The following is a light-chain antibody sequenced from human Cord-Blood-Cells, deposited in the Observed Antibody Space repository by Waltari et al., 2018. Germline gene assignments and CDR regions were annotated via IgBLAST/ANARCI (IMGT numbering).Light chain of an antibody. CDR3: QQYYSTPWT. Sequence: DIVMTQSPDSLAVSLGERATINCKSSQSVLYSSNNKNYLAWYQQKPGQPPKLLIYWASTRESGVPDRFSGSGSGTDFTRTISSLQAEDVAVDYCQQYYSTPWTFGQGTKVEIK. CDR1: QSVLYSSNNKNY. CDR2: WAS. V-gene: IGKV4-1*01. J-gene: IGKJ1*01.